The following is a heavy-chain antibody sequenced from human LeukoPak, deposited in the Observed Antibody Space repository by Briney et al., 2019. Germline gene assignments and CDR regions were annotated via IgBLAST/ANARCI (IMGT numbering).Heavy chain of an antibody. CDR2: IYTSGST. V-gene: IGHV4-4*09. J-gene: IGHJ6*03. Sequence: SETLSLTCTVSGGSISSYYWSWLRQPPGKGLEWIGYIYTSGSTNYNPSLKSRVTISVDTSKNQFSLKLSSVTAADTAVYYCARHEYYYYMDVWGKGTTVTVSS. CDR1: GGSISSYY. CDR3: ARHEYYYYMDV.